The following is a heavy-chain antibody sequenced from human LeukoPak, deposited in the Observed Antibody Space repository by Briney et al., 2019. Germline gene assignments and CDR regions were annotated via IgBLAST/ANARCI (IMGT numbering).Heavy chain of an antibody. J-gene: IGHJ5*02. Sequence: GGSLRLSCAASGFTFSANDMHWVRQPIGKGLEWVSGIGSRGDTYYSGSVRGRFTIFRENAKNSLYLQMNSLRVGDTAVYYCARGGSDGFDPWGQGTLVIVSS. CDR2: IGSRGDT. V-gene: IGHV3-13*01. CDR3: ARGGSDGFDP. CDR1: GFTFSAND. D-gene: IGHD1-26*01.